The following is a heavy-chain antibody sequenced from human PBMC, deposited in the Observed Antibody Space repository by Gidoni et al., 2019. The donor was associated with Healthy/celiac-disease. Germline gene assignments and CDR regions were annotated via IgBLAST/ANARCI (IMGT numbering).Heavy chain of an antibody. CDR3: ARVTPSPTGDYGLGAFDI. CDR1: GFSLSTRGMC. D-gene: IGHD3-10*01. Sequence: QVTWRESGPALAIPTQTLTLTCTFSGFSLSTRGMCVSWIRQPPAKALEWLARIDWDDDKYYSTSLKTRLTISKDTSKNQVVLTMTNMDPVDTATYYCARVTPSPTGDYGLGAFDIWGQGTMVTVSS. J-gene: IGHJ3*02. V-gene: IGHV2-70*15. CDR2: IDWDDDK.